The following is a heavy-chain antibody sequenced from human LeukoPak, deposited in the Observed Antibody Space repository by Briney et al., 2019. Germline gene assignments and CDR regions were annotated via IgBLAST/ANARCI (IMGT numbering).Heavy chain of an antibody. J-gene: IGHJ5*02. D-gene: IGHD3-22*01. CDR3: ARLRYSYASSGSHVWFDP. Sequence: PSETLSLTCTVSGGSISSGSYYWSWIRQPAGKGLEWIGRIYTSGSTNYNPSPKTRATISVVTSKYQFSLKLSSVTAAGTAVYYCARLRYSYASSGSHVWFDPWGQGTLVTVSS. V-gene: IGHV4-61*02. CDR2: IYTSGST. CDR1: GGSISSGSYY.